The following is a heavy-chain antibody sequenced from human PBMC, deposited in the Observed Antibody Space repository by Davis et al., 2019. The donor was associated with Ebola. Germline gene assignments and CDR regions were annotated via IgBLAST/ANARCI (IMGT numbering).Heavy chain of an antibody. CDR3: ARSGLSFGVVKYHYGMDA. J-gene: IGHJ6*04. CDR1: GFTFSSYW. D-gene: IGHD3-3*01. V-gene: IGHV3-21*04. Sequence: GESLKISCAASGFTFSSYWMSWVRQAPGKGLEWVSSISSDSDYIYYADSVKGRFTISRDNSKKTMYLQMNSLRGEDTAVYYCARSGLSFGVVKYHYGMDAWGKGTTVTVSS. CDR2: ISSDSDYI.